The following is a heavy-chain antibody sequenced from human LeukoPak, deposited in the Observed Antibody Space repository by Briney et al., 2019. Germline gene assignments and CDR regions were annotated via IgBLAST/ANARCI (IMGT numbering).Heavy chain of an antibody. V-gene: IGHV1-69*13. CDR2: LIPFFGTA. CDR3: ARDSDAFDI. J-gene: IGHJ3*02. CDR1: GGTFIRNA. Sequence: ASVKVSCKASGGTFIRNAISWLRQAPGQGLEWMGGLIPFFGTANYAQKFRGRVTITADESTRTVYMELSSLRSEDTAVYYCARDSDAFDIWGQGTMVTVSS.